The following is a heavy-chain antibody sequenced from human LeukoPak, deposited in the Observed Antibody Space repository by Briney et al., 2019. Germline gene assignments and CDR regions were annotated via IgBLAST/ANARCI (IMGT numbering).Heavy chain of an antibody. CDR2: IKQDGSEK. CDR1: GFTFSSYW. J-gene: IGHJ4*02. D-gene: IGHD3-10*01. V-gene: IGHV3-7*01. Sequence: GSLRLSCAASGFTFSSYWMSWVRQAPGKGLEWVANIKQDGSEKYYVDSVKGRFTISRDNAKNSLYLQMNSLRAEDTAVYYCTREGPRSSGRWFGELHPAYWGQGTLVTVSS. CDR3: TREGPRSSGRWFGELHPAY.